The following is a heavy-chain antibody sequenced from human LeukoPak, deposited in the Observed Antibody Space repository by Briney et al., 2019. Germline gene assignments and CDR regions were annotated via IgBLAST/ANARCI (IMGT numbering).Heavy chain of an antibody. J-gene: IGHJ4*02. V-gene: IGHV3-7*01. Sequence: GGSLRLSCAASGFKFTSYGMHWVRQAPGKGLEWVANIKQDGSEKYYVDSVKGRFTISRDNAKNSLYLQMNSLRAEDTAVYYCARDKVVGATYLDYWGQGTLVTVSS. CDR2: IKQDGSEK. D-gene: IGHD1-26*01. CDR1: GFKFTSYG. CDR3: ARDKVVGATYLDY.